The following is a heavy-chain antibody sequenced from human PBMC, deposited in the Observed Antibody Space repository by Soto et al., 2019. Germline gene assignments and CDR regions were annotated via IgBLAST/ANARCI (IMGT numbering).Heavy chain of an antibody. CDR1: GYTFTSYG. J-gene: IGHJ3*02. CDR2: ISAYNGNT. Sequence: ASVKVSCKASGYTFTSYGISWVRQAPGQGLEWMGWISAYNGNTNYAQKLQGRVTMTTDTSTSTAYMELRSLRSDDTAVYYCARDNIVVVVAASAFDIWGQGTMVTVSS. CDR3: ARDNIVVVVAASAFDI. V-gene: IGHV1-18*01. D-gene: IGHD2-15*01.